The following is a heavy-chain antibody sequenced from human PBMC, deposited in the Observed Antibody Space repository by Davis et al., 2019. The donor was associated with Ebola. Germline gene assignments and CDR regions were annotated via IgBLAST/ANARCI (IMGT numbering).Heavy chain of an antibody. Sequence: GESLKISCAASGFTFSGYTMNWVRQAPGKGLEWVSSISSSSYYIYYADSLKGRFTISRDNAKNSLYLQMNSLRAEDTAVYYCARDLRAGWGQGTLVTVSS. CDR2: ISSSSYYI. CDR1: GFTFSGYT. V-gene: IGHV3-21*01. CDR3: ARDLRAG. J-gene: IGHJ4*02.